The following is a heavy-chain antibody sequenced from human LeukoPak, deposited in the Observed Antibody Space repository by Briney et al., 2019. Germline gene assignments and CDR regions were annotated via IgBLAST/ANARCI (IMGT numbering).Heavy chain of an antibody. V-gene: IGHV3-53*01. CDR1: GLIVSSHY. CDR2: IYNDGSA. Sequence: GGSLRLSCAASGLIVSSHYMSWVRQAPGKGLEWVSVIYNDGSAFYADSVKGRFTISRDNSKNTLYLQMNSLRAEDTAVYYCARCFRGDSSGYYPLDYWGQGTLVTVSS. J-gene: IGHJ4*02. D-gene: IGHD3-22*01. CDR3: ARCFRGDSSGYYPLDY.